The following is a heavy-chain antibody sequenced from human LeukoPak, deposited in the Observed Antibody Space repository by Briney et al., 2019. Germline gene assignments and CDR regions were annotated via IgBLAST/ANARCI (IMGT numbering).Heavy chain of an antibody. J-gene: IGHJ4*02. Sequence: PGGSLRLSCAASGFTFSNAWMNWVRQAPGKGLEWVSLIYSGGGTYSADSVKGRFTISRDNAWNSLYLQMNSLRAEDTAVYYCARDSDSSGHYYMDYFDYWGQGALVTVSS. CDR3: ARDSDSSGHYYMDYFDY. V-gene: IGHV3-53*01. CDR1: GFTFSNAW. CDR2: IYSGGGT. D-gene: IGHD3-22*01.